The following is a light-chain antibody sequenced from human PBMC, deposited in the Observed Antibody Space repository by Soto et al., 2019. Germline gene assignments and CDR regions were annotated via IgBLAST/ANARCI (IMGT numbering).Light chain of an antibody. V-gene: IGLV2-14*01. J-gene: IGLJ2*01. CDR3: CSYTCGSTLVV. CDR2: DVS. CDR1: SSDVGSYNY. Sequence: QSALTQPASVSGSPGQSITISCTGTSSDVGSYNYVSWYQQHPGKAPKLMIYDVSNRPSGFSNRFSGSKSGNTTTLTISGLQAEDEADYYCCSYTCGSTLVVFGGGTKLTVL.